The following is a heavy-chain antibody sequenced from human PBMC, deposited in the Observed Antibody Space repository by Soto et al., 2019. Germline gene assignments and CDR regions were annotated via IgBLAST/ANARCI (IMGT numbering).Heavy chain of an antibody. CDR2: ISGSGDST. D-gene: IGHD6-19*01. CDR1: GFTFSTYA. CDR3: AKDRSSGWSFDY. J-gene: IGHJ4*02. Sequence: EVQLLESGGGLVQPGGSLRLSCAASGFTFSTYAMNWVRQAPGKGLEWVSGISGSGDSTYYADSVKGRFTVSRDNSKNTLYRQMNSLRAEDTAVFYCAKDRSSGWSFDYWGQGTLVTVSS. V-gene: IGHV3-23*01.